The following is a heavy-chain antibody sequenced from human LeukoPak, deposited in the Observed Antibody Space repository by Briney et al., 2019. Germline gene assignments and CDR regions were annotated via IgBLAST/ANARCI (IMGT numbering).Heavy chain of an antibody. D-gene: IGHD5-24*01. J-gene: IGHJ3*02. CDR3: ARPGRRDGYKNAFDI. Sequence: ASVKVSCKASGYTFTSYYMHWVRQAPGQGLEWMGIINPSGGSTSYAQKFEGRVTMTRDTSTSTVYMELSSLRSEDTAVYYCARPGRRDGYKNAFDIWGQGTMVTVSS. CDR2: INPSGGST. V-gene: IGHV1-46*01. CDR1: GYTFTSYY.